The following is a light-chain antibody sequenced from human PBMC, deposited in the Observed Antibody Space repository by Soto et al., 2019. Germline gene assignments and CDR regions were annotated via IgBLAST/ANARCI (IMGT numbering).Light chain of an antibody. CDR3: SSYGGV. V-gene: IGLV2-8*01. J-gene: IGLJ1*01. CDR1: SSDVGGYNY. Sequence: QSALTQPPSASGSPGQSVTISCTGTSSDVGGYNYVSWYQQHPGKAPKLTIYEVSKRTSGVPDRFSGSKSGNTASLTVSGLQAEDEADYYCSSYGGVFGTGTKLTVL. CDR2: EVS.